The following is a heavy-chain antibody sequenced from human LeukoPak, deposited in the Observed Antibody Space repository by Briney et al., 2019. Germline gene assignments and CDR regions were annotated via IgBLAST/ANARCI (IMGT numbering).Heavy chain of an antibody. CDR1: GFTVSSNY. D-gene: IGHD5-18*01. Sequence: GGSLRLSCAASGFTVSSNYMSWVRQAPGKGLEWVSVIYSGGSTYYADSVKGRFTISRDNAKNSLYLQMNSLRAEDTAVYYCARVPGYSYALVYYGMDVWGQGTTVTVSS. J-gene: IGHJ6*02. V-gene: IGHV3-66*01. CDR3: ARVPGYSYALVYYGMDV. CDR2: IYSGGST.